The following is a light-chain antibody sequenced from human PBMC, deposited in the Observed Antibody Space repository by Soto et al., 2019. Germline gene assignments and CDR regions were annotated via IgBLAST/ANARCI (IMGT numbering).Light chain of an antibody. J-gene: IGLJ1*01. CDR2: EVN. V-gene: IGLV2-8*01. CDR3: SSYAGTNNRYV. CDR1: SSDVGGYNF. Sequence: QSALTQPPSASGSPGQSVTISCTGTSSDVGGYNFVSWYQQHPGKAPKLTIYEVNKRPSGVPDRFSASKSGNTASLTVSGLQAEDEADYYCSSYAGTNNRYVFGTGTKVTVL.